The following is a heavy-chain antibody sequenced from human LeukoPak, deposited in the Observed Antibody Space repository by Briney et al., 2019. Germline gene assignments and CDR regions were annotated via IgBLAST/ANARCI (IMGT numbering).Heavy chain of an antibody. CDR3: ARCGVGVAAAAANC. CDR1: GFTLSSYW. Sequence: GGSLRLSCAASGFTLSSYWMSWVRQAPGKGLEWVANIKQDGSAIYYVDSVKGRFTISRDNAKNSLYLQMNSLRAEDTAVFYCARCGVGVAAAAANCWGQGTLLTVSS. CDR2: IKQDGSAI. J-gene: IGHJ4*02. V-gene: IGHV3-7*01. D-gene: IGHD6-13*01.